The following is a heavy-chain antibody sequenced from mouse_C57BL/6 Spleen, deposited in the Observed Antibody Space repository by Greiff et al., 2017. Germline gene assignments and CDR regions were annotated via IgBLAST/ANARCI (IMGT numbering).Heavy chain of an antibody. CDR1: GYTFTDYE. D-gene: IGHD2-1*01. V-gene: IGHV1-15*01. CDR3: TRTGIYYGNYGFAY. J-gene: IGHJ3*01. CDR2: IDPETGGT. Sequence: QVQLQQSGAELVRPGASVTLSCKASGYTFTDYEMHWVKQTPVHGLEWIGAIDPETGGTAYNQKFKGKAILTADKSSSTAYMELRSLTSEDSAVYYCTRTGIYYGNYGFAYWGQGTLVTVSA.